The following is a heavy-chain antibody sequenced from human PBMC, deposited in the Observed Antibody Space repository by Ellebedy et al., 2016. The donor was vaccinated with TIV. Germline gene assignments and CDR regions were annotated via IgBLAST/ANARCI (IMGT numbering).Heavy chain of an antibody. Sequence: GESLKISCATYGFSFSNYDMNWVRQAPGKGLEWVADISESGGNTKYYAASVEGRFTISRDNAKNSLYLQMNSLRAEDTAVYHCARGLVPDYWGQGILVTVSS. CDR3: ARGLVPDY. V-gene: IGHV3-48*03. D-gene: IGHD5-12*01. CDR1: GFSFSNYD. J-gene: IGHJ4*02. CDR2: ISESGGNTK.